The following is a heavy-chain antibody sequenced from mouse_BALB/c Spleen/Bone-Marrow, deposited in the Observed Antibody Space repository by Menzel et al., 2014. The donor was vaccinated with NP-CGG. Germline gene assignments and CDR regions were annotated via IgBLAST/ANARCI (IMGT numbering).Heavy chain of an antibody. J-gene: IGHJ3*01. CDR1: GFNIKDTY. CDR3: ARWLPLAY. D-gene: IGHD2-2*01. Sequence: VQLQQSGAELVKPGASVKLSCTASGFNIKDTYMHWVKQRPEQCLEWIGRIDPANGNTKYDPKFQGKATITADTSSNTAYLQLSSLTSEDTAVYYCARWLPLAYWGQGTLVTVSA. V-gene: IGHV14-3*02. CDR2: IDPANGNT.